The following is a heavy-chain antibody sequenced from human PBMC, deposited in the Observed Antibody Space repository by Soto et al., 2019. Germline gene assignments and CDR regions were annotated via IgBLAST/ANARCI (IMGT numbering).Heavy chain of an antibody. CDR2: IYYSGST. Sequence: QVQLQESGPGLVKPSQTLSLTCTVSGGSISSGGYYWSWIRQHPGKGLEWIGYIYYSGSTYYNPSLKSXXTXSXXTSKNQFSLKLSSVTAADTAVYYCASDRPLYYFDYWGQGTLVTVSS. CDR3: ASDRPLYYFDY. D-gene: IGHD2-15*01. V-gene: IGHV4-31*03. J-gene: IGHJ4*02. CDR1: GGSISSGGYY.